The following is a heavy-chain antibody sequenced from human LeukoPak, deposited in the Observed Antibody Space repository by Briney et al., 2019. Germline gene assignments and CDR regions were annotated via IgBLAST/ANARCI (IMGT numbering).Heavy chain of an antibody. CDR1: GFTFSRYW. Sequence: GGSLRLSCAASGFTFSRYWMNWVRQAPGKGLEWVANIKQDGSEKYYVDPVKGRFTISRDNAKNSLYLQMNSLRAEDTAVYYCARVQYYYDSSGYRHWGQGTLVTVSS. V-gene: IGHV3-7*01. D-gene: IGHD3-22*01. CDR3: ARVQYYYDSSGYRH. CDR2: IKQDGSEK. J-gene: IGHJ4*02.